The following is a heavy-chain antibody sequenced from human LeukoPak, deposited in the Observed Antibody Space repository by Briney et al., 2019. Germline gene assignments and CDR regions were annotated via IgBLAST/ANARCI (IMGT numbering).Heavy chain of an antibody. CDR1: GLTIRSYC. CDR3: ATVVGRSRRMGGHVDY. J-gene: IGHJ4*02. D-gene: IGHD5-12*01. Sequence: PGGSLRLSCAVSGLTIRSYCMDWIRQAPGKGLEWVAVISYDGGKKYSADSVKGRFTISRDNSKNTLYLHMNSLSPEDTAVYLCATVVGRSRRMGGHVDYWGQGRVVSVSS. V-gene: IGHV3-30*03. CDR2: ISYDGGKK.